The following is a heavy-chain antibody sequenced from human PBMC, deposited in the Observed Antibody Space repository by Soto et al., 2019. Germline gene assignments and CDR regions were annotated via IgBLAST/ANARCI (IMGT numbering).Heavy chain of an antibody. CDR2: IIPVFGRP. Sequence: SVKVSCKASGGSFSSFGISWVRQAPGQGLEWMGGIIPVFGRPNYAQRFRGRLTITADESTNTVYLELIDLRSEDTAVYYCARERRGYNLWGQGTQVTVSS. CDR3: ARERRGYNL. CDR1: GGSFSSFG. D-gene: IGHD5-12*01. V-gene: IGHV1-69*13. J-gene: IGHJ1*01.